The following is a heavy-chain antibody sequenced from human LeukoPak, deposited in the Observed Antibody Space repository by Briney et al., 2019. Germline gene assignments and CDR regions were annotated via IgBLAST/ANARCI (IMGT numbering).Heavy chain of an antibody. Sequence: GGSLRLSCAASGFTFSNYAMSWVRQAPGKRLEWVSGMAGSGGSTLYADSVKGRFTISRDNSKNTLYLQMNCLRAEDTATYYCAKRDYSDRSGYSPLFESWSQGTLVTVSS. CDR1: GFTFSNYA. V-gene: IGHV3-23*01. D-gene: IGHD3-22*01. J-gene: IGHJ4*02. CDR2: MAGSGGST. CDR3: AKRDYSDRSGYSPLFES.